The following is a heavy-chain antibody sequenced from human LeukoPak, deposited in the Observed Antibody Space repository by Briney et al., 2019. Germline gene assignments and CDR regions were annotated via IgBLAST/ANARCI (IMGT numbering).Heavy chain of an antibody. CDR1: GYTFTGYY. Sequence: GASVKVSCKASGYTFTGYYMHWVRQAPGQGLEWVGWINPNSGGTNYAQKFQGRVTMTRDTSISTAYMELSRLRSDDTAVYYCARDKESTSCYAGCWWFDPWGQGTLVTVSS. V-gene: IGHV1-2*02. D-gene: IGHD2-2*01. J-gene: IGHJ5*02. CDR3: ARDKESTSCYAGCWWFDP. CDR2: INPNSGGT.